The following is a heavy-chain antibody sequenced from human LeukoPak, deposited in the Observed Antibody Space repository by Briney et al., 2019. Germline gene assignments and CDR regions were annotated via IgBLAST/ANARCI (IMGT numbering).Heavy chain of an antibody. D-gene: IGHD3-3*01. V-gene: IGHV1-69*13. CDR1: GGTFTSYA. CDR3: ASRPNFWSGYTNWFDP. CDR2: IIPFFGTA. Sequence: SVKVSCKASGGTFTSYAISWVRQAPGQGLEWMGGIIPFFGTANYAQKFQGRVTITADESTSTAYMELSSLRSEDTAVYYCASRPNFWSGYTNWFDPWGQGALVTVSS. J-gene: IGHJ5*02.